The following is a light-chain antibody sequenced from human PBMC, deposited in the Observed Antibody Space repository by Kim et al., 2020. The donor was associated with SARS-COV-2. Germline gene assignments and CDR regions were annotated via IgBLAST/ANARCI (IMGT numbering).Light chain of an antibody. CDR3: QTYNRSNVV. J-gene: IGLJ2*01. CDR2: EDD. CDR1: GGSIDDSY. Sequence: GETRSISCTRGGGSIDDSYVQWHRRRLSGVPTAVVCEDDQRPKRVSDRFSGSIDNSSNAASLTITGQKTEDEADCYCQTYNRSNVVLGGKTKMNV. V-gene: IGLV6-57*03.